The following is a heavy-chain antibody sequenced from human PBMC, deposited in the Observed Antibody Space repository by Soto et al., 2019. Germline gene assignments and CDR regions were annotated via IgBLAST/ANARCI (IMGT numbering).Heavy chain of an antibody. CDR3: ARGDYDFWSGHGGGMDV. CDR1: GGTFSSYA. CDR2: IIPIFGTA. D-gene: IGHD3-3*01. Sequence: QVQLVQSGAEVKKPGSSVKVSCKASGGTFSSYAISWVRQAPGQGLEWMGGIIPIFGTANYAQKFQGRVTITADESTSXXYMELSSLRSEDTAVYYCARGDYDFWSGHGGGMDVWGQGTTVTVSS. V-gene: IGHV1-69*12. J-gene: IGHJ6*02.